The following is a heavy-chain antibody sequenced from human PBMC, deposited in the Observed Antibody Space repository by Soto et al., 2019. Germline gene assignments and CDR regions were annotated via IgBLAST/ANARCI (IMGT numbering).Heavy chain of an antibody. CDR2: LSSSGTT. V-gene: IGHV3-53*02. CDR3: ARDWSKFRYNYPYDYAMDA. D-gene: IGHD5-12*01. J-gene: IGHJ6*02. Sequence: EVQLVETGGGLIQPGGSLRLSCSVSGFSVTNNYISWVRQAPGKGLEWVSLLSSSGTTYYADSVRGRFTVSRDDSKNTLHLQMDSLTPEDTAVYYCARDWSKFRYNYPYDYAMDAWGQGTTVSVSS. CDR1: GFSVTNNY.